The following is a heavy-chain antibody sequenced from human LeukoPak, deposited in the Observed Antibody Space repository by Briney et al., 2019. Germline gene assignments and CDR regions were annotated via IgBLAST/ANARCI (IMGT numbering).Heavy chain of an antibody. CDR3: ARGRGHSNFPFDY. CDR2: IYYSGST. D-gene: IGHD4-4*01. Sequence: SETLSLTCTDSGGSISSSSYYWGWIRQPPGKGLEWIGSIYYSGSTYYNPSLKSRVTISVDTSKNQFSLKLSSVTAADTAVYYCARGRGHSNFPFDYWGQGTLVTVSS. V-gene: IGHV4-39*07. CDR1: GGSISSSSYY. J-gene: IGHJ4*02.